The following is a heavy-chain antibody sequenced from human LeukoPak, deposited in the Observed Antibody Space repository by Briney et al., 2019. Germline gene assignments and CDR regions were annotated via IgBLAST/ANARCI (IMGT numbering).Heavy chain of an antibody. CDR2: ISSSSSYI. CDR1: GFTFSSYS. Sequence: GGSLRLSCAASGFTFSSYSMNWVRQAPGKGLEWVSSISSSSSYIYYADSVRGRFTISRDNAKNSLYLQMNSLRAEDTAVYYCARDIAYCGGDCYSGTGDAFDIWGQGTMVTVSS. D-gene: IGHD2-21*02. J-gene: IGHJ3*02. CDR3: ARDIAYCGGDCYSGTGDAFDI. V-gene: IGHV3-21*01.